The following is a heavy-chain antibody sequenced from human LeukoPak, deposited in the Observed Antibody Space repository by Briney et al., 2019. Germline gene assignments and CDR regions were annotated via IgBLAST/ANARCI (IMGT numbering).Heavy chain of an antibody. CDR3: TRWGSWPYDY. CDR2: MNHSGGA. V-gene: IGHV4-34*01. Sequence: SETLSLTCAVYGGSISGHSWTWIRQPPGKGLEWIGEMNHSGGANYNPSLESRLTMSVDSPKNQFSLKLSSVSAADTAVYYCTRWGSWPYDYWGQGTLVTVSS. J-gene: IGHJ4*02. D-gene: IGHD6-13*01. CDR1: GGSISGHS.